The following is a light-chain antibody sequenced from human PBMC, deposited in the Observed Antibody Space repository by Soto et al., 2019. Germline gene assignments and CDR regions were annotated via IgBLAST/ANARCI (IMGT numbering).Light chain of an antibody. CDR2: EVT. V-gene: IGLV2-14*01. Sequence: QSVLTQPASVSGSPGQSITISCTGTSSDVGSYNYVSWHQQHPGQAPKLMIYEVTHRASGIPDRFSASKSGNTASLTISGLQAGDEAYYYCRSYRSSSTYVFGTGTKLTVL. J-gene: IGLJ1*01. CDR3: RSYRSSSTYV. CDR1: SSDVGSYNY.